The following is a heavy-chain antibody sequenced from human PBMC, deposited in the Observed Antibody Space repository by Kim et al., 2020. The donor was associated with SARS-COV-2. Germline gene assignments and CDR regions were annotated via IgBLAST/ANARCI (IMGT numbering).Heavy chain of an antibody. CDR3: TRATGTLVRGIYFYGLDV. CDR2: IYHSGST. CDR1: GGSISSSNW. D-gene: IGHD3-10*01. J-gene: IGHJ6*02. V-gene: IGHV4-4*02. Sequence: SETLSLTCEVSGGSISSSNWWSWVRQPPGKGLEWLGEIYHSGSTNYNPSLESRVTISVDKSKNQFSLKLSSVTAADTALYYCTRATGTLVRGIYFYGLDVWGQGTTVTVSS.